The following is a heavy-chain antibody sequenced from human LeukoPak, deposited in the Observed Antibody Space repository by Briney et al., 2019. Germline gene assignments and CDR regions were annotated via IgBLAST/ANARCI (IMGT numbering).Heavy chain of an antibody. CDR2: IHYTGST. J-gene: IGHJ4*02. CDR1: AGSISNYY. D-gene: IGHD5-12*01. V-gene: IGHV4-59*01. Sequence: SETLSLTCTVSAGSISNYYWSWIRQSPGKGLEWIGYIHYTGSTYYNPSLQRRVTMSVDTSKNQFSLKLISMSAADTAMYYCARMGLGGHGEYDSWGQGTLVTVSS. CDR3: ARMGLGGHGEYDS.